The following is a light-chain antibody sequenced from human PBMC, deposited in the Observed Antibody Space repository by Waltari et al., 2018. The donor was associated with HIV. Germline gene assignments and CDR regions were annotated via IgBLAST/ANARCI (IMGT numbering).Light chain of an antibody. V-gene: IGKV3-20*01. J-gene: IGKJ2*01. CDR1: QSLSSDS. CDR2: AVS. Sequence: EIVLTQSPGTLSLSPGESATLSCRANQSLSSDSLAWYQQKPGQAPGLLIYAVSSRATNVPDRFSGSGSGTDFTLTISRLEPEDFGVYHCQQYGRSPYTFGQGTKLEIK. CDR3: QQYGRSPYT.